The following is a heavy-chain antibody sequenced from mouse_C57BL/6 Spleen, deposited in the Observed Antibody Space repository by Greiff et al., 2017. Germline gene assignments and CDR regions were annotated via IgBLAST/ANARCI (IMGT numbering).Heavy chain of an antibody. CDR3: ASGDSSN. J-gene: IGHJ3*01. CDR2: IDPSDSYT. V-gene: IGHV1-50*01. CDR1: GYTFTSYW. Sequence: QVQLQQPGSELVQPGSSVTLSCKASGYTFTSYWMQWVKQRPGQGLEWIGEIDPSDSYTNYNQKFKGKATLTVDTSSSTAYMQLSSLTSEDSAVYYCASGDSSNWGQGTLVTVSA.